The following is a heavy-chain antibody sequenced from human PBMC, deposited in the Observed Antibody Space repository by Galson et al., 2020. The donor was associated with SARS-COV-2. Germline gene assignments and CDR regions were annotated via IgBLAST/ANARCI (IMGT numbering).Heavy chain of an antibody. CDR3: VRWSDGVADC. J-gene: IGHJ4*02. Sequence: GESLKISCAASGFTLSDHYVDWVRQAPGKGLEWVGRSKNRRNSYTTEYAASVKGRFTISRDDSKNSLYLQMISLKTEDTVVDYCVRWSDGVADCGGQGTLVTVSS. V-gene: IGHV3-72*01. CDR1: GFTLSDHY. CDR2: SKNRRNSYTT.